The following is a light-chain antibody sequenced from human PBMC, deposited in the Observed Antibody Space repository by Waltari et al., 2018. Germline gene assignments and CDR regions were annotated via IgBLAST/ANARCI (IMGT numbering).Light chain of an antibody. V-gene: IGKV1-5*03. CDR2: EAT. J-gene: IGKJ3*01. CDR1: QSIGSW. Sequence: DIQMTQSPSTLPASVGDRVTITCRASQSIGSWLAWYQQKPGKAPKLLIYEATSLESGVTSRFSASGSGTEFTLTISSLQPDDFATYYCQRYNSYPITFGPGTKVDI. CDR3: QRYNSYPIT.